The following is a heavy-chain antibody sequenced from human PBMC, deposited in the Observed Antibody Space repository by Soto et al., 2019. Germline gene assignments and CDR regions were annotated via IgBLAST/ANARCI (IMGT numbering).Heavy chain of an antibody. CDR3: ARRVWGSSSAEENY. V-gene: IGHV4-39*01. CDR1: GGSISSSSYY. J-gene: IGHJ4*02. CDR2: IYYSGST. D-gene: IGHD6-6*01. Sequence: SETLSLTCTVSGGSISSSSYYWGWIRQPPGKGLEWIGSIYYSGSTYYNPSLKSRVTISVDTSKNQFSLKLSSVTAADTAVYYCARRVWGSSSAEENYWGQGTLVTVSS.